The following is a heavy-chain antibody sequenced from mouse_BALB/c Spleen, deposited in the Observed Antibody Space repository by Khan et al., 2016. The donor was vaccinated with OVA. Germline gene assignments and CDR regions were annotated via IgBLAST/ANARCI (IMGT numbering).Heavy chain of an antibody. CDR2: ISYSGTT. CDR1: GYSITSDYA. V-gene: IGHV3-2*02. CDR3: ARWFTY. J-gene: IGHJ3*01. Sequence: EVELVESGPGLVKPSQSLSLTCTVTGYSITSDYAWNWIRQFPGNKLEWMGYISYSGTTSYNPSLKSRISITRDTSKNQFFLQLNSVTTEDTATYYCARWFTYWGQGTLVTVSA.